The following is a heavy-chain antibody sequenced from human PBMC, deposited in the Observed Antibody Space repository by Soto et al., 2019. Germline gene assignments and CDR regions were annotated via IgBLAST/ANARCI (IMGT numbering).Heavy chain of an antibody. CDR2: MNPNSGNT. V-gene: IGHV1-8*01. D-gene: IGHD3-3*01. J-gene: IGHJ3*02. Sequence: ASVKVSCKASGYTFTSYDINWVRQATGQGLEWMGWMNPNSGNTGYAQKFQGRVTMTRNTSISTAYMELSSLRSEDTAVYYCGRPHDFSGDYDVFDIGGQGKRFTVPS. CDR3: GRPHDFSGDYDVFDI. CDR1: GYTFTSYD.